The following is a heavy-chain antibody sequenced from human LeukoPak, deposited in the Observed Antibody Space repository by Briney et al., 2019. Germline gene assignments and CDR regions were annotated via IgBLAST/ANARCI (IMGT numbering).Heavy chain of an antibody. J-gene: IGHJ4*02. V-gene: IGHV3-74*01. CDR1: GFTFSSYA. CDR3: ARGPHYDF. Sequence: PGGSLRLSCAASGFTFSSYAMSWVRQAPGKGLVRVSRILSDGSSTTTYADSVKGRFTISRDNAKNTLYLQMNSLRAEDTAVYYCARGPHYDFWGQGTLVTVSS. CDR2: ILSDGSSTT.